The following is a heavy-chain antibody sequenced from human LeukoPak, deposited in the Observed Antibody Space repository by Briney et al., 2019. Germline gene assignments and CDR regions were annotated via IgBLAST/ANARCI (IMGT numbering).Heavy chain of an antibody. V-gene: IGHV3-53*01. Sequence: PGGSLRLSCVGSGFTVSRNYMNWVRQAPGKGLEWVSVIYTAGGTDYARSVKGRFTISRDNSTNTLYLQMNSLRVDDTAVYYCTRGAAARNWGQGTLVTVSS. J-gene: IGHJ4*02. D-gene: IGHD6-25*01. CDR1: GFTVSRNY. CDR2: IYTAGGT. CDR3: TRGAAARN.